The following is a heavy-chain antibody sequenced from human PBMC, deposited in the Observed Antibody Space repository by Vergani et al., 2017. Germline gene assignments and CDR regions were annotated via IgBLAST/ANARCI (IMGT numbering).Heavy chain of an antibody. J-gene: IGHJ6*02. CDR3: ARAYCSSTSCHRYYYGMDV. D-gene: IGHD2-2*01. CDR1: GFTFTSHA. V-gene: IGHV3-30*02. Sequence: QVQLVESGGGVVQPGGSLRLSCEASGFTFTSHAMHWVRQAPGKGLEWVAFIRYDGSNKYYADSVKGRFTISRDNSNNTLYLQMSSLRAEDTAVYYCARAYCSSTSCHRYYYGMDVWGQGTTVTVSS. CDR2: IRYDGSNK.